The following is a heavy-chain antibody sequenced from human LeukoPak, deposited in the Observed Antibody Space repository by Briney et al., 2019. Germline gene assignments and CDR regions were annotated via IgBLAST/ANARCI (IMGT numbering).Heavy chain of an antibody. CDR1: GGSISSSSYY. CDR3: ARATSDLGCFDY. J-gene: IGHJ4*02. V-gene: IGHV4-39*07. CDR2: IYYSGST. Sequence: NPSETLSLTCTVSGGSISSSSYYWGWIRQPPGKGLEWIGSIYYSGSTYYNPSLKSRVTISVDTSKNQFSLKLSSVTAADTAVYYCARATSDLGCFDYWGQGTLVTVSS. D-gene: IGHD2-21*02.